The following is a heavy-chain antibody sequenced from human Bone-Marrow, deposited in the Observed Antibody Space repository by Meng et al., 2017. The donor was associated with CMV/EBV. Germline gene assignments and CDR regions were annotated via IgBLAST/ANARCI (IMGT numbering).Heavy chain of an antibody. Sequence: GESLKISCSASGFTFSSYSMNWVRQAPGKGLEWVSYISSSSSTIYYADSVKGRFTISRDNAKNSLYLQMNSLRAEDTAVYYCASTLGATNSYWGQGTLVTVSS. J-gene: IGHJ4*02. V-gene: IGHV3-48*04. D-gene: IGHD1-26*01. CDR2: ISSSSSTI. CDR1: GFTFSSYS. CDR3: ASTLGATNSY.